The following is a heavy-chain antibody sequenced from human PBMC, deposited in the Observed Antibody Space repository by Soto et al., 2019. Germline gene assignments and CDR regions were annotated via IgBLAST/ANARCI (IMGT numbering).Heavy chain of an antibody. J-gene: IGHJ6*02. V-gene: IGHV5-51*01. Sequence: PGESLKISCKGSGYSFTSYWIGWVRQMPGKGLEWMGIIYPGDSKTTYSPSFQGQVTISADKSISTAYLQWSSLKASDTAMYYCAGGGVRGVITRTRDYYGMDVWGQGTTVTVSS. D-gene: IGHD3-10*01. CDR3: AGGGVRGVITRTRDYYGMDV. CDR1: GYSFTSYW. CDR2: IYPGDSKT.